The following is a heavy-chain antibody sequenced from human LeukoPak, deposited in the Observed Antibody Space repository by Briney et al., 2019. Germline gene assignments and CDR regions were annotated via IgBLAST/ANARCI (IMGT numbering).Heavy chain of an antibody. CDR2: ISYDGSNK. J-gene: IGHJ4*02. Sequence: PGGSLRLSCAASGFTFSSYGMHWVRQAPGKGLEWVAVISYDGSNKYYADSVKGRFTISRDNSKNTLYLQMNSLRAEDTAVYYCAKDPTGTTVGVFDYWGQGTLVTVSS. V-gene: IGHV3-30*18. CDR3: AKDPTGTTVGVFDY. CDR1: GFTFSSYG. D-gene: IGHD1-1*01.